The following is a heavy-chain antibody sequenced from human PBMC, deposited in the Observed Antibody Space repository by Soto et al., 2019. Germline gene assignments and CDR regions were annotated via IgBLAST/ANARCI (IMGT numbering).Heavy chain of an antibody. J-gene: IGHJ5*02. V-gene: IGHV4-34*01. CDR2: INHSGST. D-gene: IGHD6-13*01. Sequence: QVQLQQWGAGLLKPSETLSLTCAVYGGSFSGYYWSWIRQPPGKGLEWIGEINHSGSTNYNPSLKSRVTISVDTSKNQFSLKLSSVTAADTAVYYCARRAAAGARGVFDPWGQGTLVTVSS. CDR3: ARRAAAGARGVFDP. CDR1: GGSFSGYY.